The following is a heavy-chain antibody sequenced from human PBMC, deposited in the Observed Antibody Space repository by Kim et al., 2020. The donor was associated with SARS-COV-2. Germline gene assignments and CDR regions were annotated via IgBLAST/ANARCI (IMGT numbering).Heavy chain of an antibody. CDR3: ARDEADSSGWSD. CDR2: IREDGGVK. V-gene: IGHV3-7*03. J-gene: IGHJ4*02. D-gene: IGHD6-19*01. Sequence: GGSLRLSCVASGFTFRNYWMTWVRQAPGKGLEWVANIREDGGVKQYMDSVKGRFTISRDNARNSLYLEVNSLRVHDTAVYYCARDEADSSGWSDWGQGTLVTVS. CDR1: GFTFRNYW.